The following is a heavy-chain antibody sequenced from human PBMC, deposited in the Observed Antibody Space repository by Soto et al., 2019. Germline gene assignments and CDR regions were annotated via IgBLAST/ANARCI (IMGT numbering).Heavy chain of an antibody. CDR1: GFTFSSYA. D-gene: IGHD6-6*01. CDR3: VRNIAGSSGYYDC. CDR2: ISSNGGST. V-gene: IGHV3-64*01. J-gene: IGHJ4*02. Sequence: GGSLRLSCAASGFTFSSYAMHWVRQAPGKGLEYVSAISSNGGSTYYANFVKGRFTISRDNSKNTLYLQMGSLRVEDTAVYYCVRNIAGSSGYYDCWGQGTLVTAPQ.